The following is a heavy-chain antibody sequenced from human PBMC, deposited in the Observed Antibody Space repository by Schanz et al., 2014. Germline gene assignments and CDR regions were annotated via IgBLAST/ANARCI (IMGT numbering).Heavy chain of an antibody. CDR3: AKSLDSCPSGRCSRGYFDY. CDR2: ISDSGDTA. J-gene: IGHJ4*02. D-gene: IGHD2-8*02. Sequence: DVQLLESGGGLVQPGGSLRLSCAASGFTFTNYAMSWVRQAPGKGLEWVSLISDSGDTAYYADSVKGRFTISRDNFKGALYLQMSSLRAEDTSVYYCAKSLDSCPSGRCSRGYFDYWGQGTLVTVSS. CDR1: GFTFTNYA. V-gene: IGHV3-23*01.